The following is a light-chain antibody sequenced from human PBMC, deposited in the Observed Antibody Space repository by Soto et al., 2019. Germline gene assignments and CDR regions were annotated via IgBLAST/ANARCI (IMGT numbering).Light chain of an antibody. J-gene: IGLJ1*01. CDR2: EVS. CDR3: SSYAGSNNYV. V-gene: IGLV2-8*01. CDR1: SSDVGGYKY. Sequence: QAVLTQPPSASGSPGQSVTISCTGTSSDVGGYKYVSWYQQHPGKAPKFMIYEVSKRPSGVPDRFSGSKSGNTASLTVSGLQAEDEADYFCSSYAGSNNYVFGTGTKVTVL.